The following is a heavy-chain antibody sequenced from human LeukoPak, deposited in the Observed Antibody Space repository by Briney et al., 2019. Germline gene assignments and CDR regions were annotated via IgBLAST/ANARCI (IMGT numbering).Heavy chain of an antibody. CDR2: IRYDGSNK. CDR3: AKGRRYSNPSFDY. D-gene: IGHD4-11*01. J-gene: IGHJ4*02. CDR1: GFTFSSYG. V-gene: IGHV3-30*02. Sequence: GGSLRLSCGASGFTFSSYGMHWVRQAPGKGLEWVAFIRYDGSNKYYADSVKGRFTISRDNSKNTLYLQMNSLRAEDTAVYYCAKGRRYSNPSFDYWGQGTLVTVSS.